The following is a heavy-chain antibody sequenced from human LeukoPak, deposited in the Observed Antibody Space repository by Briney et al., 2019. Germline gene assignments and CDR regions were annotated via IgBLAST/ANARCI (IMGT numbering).Heavy chain of an antibody. D-gene: IGHD3-22*01. J-gene: IGHJ4*02. CDR1: GYSFTTYW. Sequence: GESLKISCKGSGYSFTTYWIGWVRQMPGKGLEWMGIIYPGASDTRYSSSFQGQVSISADKSISTAYLQWSSLKASDTAMYYCARRHDNDGYIDYWGQGTLVTVSS. CDR2: IYPGASDT. CDR3: ARRHDNDGYIDY. V-gene: IGHV5-51*01.